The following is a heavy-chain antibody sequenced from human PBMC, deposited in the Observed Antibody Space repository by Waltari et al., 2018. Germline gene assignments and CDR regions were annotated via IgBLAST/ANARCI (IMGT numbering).Heavy chain of an antibody. V-gene: IGHV3-30*10. CDR1: GFAFSNYA. J-gene: IGHJ6*03. Sequence: QVQLVESGGGVVQPGRSLRRSCAASGFAFSNYAMHWVRQAPGKGLEWVAFISYDGTKTYYTVSVKGRFTVSRDSSKNTLYLRMDSLRPEDTALYYCARPPSGYYYYYMDVWGKGTTVTVSS. CDR3: ARPPSGYYYYYMDV. CDR2: ISYDGTKT.